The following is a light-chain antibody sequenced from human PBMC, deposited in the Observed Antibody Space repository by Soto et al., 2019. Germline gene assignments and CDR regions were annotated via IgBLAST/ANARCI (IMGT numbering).Light chain of an antibody. CDR1: QSISNW. V-gene: IGKV1-5*03. Sequence: DILMTQSPSTLSASVGDKVTITCRASQSISNWLAWHQQKPGKAPKLLIYKASSLASGVPSRFSGSGSGTEFTLTISSLQPDDFATYYCQQYNSYRAFGQGTKVEIK. J-gene: IGKJ1*01. CDR3: QQYNSYRA. CDR2: KAS.